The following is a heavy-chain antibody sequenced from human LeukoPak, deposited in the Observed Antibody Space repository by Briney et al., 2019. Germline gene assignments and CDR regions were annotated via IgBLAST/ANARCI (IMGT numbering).Heavy chain of an antibody. CDR3: ASGYAFRTFNYMDV. D-gene: IGHD3/OR15-3a*01. Sequence: SVKVSCKASGGTFSSYAISWVRQAPGQGLEWMGGIIPIFGTANYAQKFQGRVSITTDESTSTAYMELSSLRSEDTAVYYCASGYAFRTFNYMDVWGKGTTVTVSS. CDR2: IIPIFGTA. J-gene: IGHJ6*03. V-gene: IGHV1-69*05. CDR1: GGTFSSYA.